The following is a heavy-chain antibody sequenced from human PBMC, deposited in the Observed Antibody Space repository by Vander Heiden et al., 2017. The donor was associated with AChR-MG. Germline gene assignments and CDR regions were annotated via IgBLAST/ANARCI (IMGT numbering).Heavy chain of an antibody. CDR1: GYRFPDYF. J-gene: IGHJ4*02. D-gene: IGHD2-8*02. V-gene: IGHV1-2*02. Sequence: QMQVVQSGAEVKKPGASVKVSCKASGYRFPDYFLHWVRQAPGQAPEWMAWINPNSGDTKYAQRFHGRVTLTRDTSTSAVYMDLSRLTFDDTAVYYCASSRGSYLVDFDYWGQGTLVTVSS. CDR2: INPNSGDT. CDR3: ASSRGSYLVDFDY.